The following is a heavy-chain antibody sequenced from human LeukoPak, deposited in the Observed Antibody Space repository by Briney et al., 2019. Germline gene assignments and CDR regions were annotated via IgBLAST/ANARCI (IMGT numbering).Heavy chain of an antibody. D-gene: IGHD6-13*01. CDR1: DASGLTFSSYA. CDR3: ASRRASSWYEGFDY. J-gene: IGHJ4*02. V-gene: IGHV3-23*01. CDR2: ISGSGGST. Sequence: GGSLRLSCAASDASGLTFSSYAMNWVRQAPGKGLGWVSAISGSGGSTYYADSVKGRFTISRDNSKNTLYLQMNSLRAEDTAVYYCASRRASSWYEGFDYWGQGTPVTVSS.